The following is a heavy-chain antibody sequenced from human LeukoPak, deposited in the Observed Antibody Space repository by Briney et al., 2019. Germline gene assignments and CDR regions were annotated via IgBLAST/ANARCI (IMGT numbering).Heavy chain of an antibody. Sequence: PGGSLRLSCAASGFTFSSYSMNWVRQAPGKGLEWVSAISGSGGSTYYADSVKGRFTISRDNSKNTLYLQMNSLRAEDTAVYYCANQGTSSHYYYGMDVWGQGTTVTVSS. D-gene: IGHD2-2*01. V-gene: IGHV3-23*01. CDR3: ANQGTSSHYYYGMDV. CDR1: GFTFSSYS. J-gene: IGHJ6*02. CDR2: ISGSGGST.